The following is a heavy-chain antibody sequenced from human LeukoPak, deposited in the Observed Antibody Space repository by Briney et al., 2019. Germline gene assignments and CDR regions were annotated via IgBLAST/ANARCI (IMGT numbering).Heavy chain of an antibody. J-gene: IGHJ3*02. D-gene: IGHD3-16*02. CDR2: IYYSGST. Sequence: SETLSLTCTVSGGSISSGTYYWSWIRQHPGKGLEWIGYIYYSGSTSYNPSLKSRVTISVDTSKNQFSLKLSSVTAADTAMYYCARDLSNYDYIWGSHRATDAFDIWGQGTMVTVSS. CDR3: ARDLSNYDYIWGSHRATDAFDI. V-gene: IGHV4-31*03. CDR1: GGSISSGTYY.